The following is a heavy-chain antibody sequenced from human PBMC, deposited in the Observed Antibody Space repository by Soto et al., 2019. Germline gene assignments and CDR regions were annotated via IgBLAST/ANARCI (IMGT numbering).Heavy chain of an antibody. Sequence: EVQLLESGGGLVQPGGSLRLSCAASGFTFSTYAMTWVRQAPGKGLEWVSGISGSGGSTYYADSVKGRFTISRDNSKNTLYLLMNSLRAEDTALYYCAKRPLATVFGVAGNRFDPWGQGTLVTVSS. CDR2: ISGSGGST. J-gene: IGHJ5*02. CDR3: AKRPLATVFGVAGNRFDP. CDR1: GFTFSTYA. V-gene: IGHV3-23*01. D-gene: IGHD3-3*01.